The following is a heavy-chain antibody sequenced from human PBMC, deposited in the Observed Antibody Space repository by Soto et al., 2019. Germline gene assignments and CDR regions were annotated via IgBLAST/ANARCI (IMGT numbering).Heavy chain of an antibody. CDR3: ARDPNYDILTGYSPIPDY. J-gene: IGHJ4*02. CDR1: GYTFTSYG. D-gene: IGHD3-9*01. Sequence: ASVKVSCKASGYTFTSYGISWVRQAPGQGLEWMGWISAYNGNTNYAQKLQGRVTMTTDTSTSTAYMELRSLRSDDTAVYYCARDPNYDILTGYSPIPDYWGQGTLVTVSS. CDR2: ISAYNGNT. V-gene: IGHV1-18*01.